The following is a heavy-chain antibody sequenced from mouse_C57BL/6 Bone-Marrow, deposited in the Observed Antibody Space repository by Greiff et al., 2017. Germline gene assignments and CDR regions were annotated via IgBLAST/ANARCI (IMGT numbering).Heavy chain of an antibody. V-gene: IGHV1-42*01. D-gene: IGHD1-3*01. J-gene: IGHJ3*01. CDR3: ARKVRRIFAY. CDR2: INPSTGGT. CDR1: GYSFTGYY. Sequence: VQLQQSGPELVKPGASVKISCKASGYSFTGYYMNWVKQSPEKSLEWIGEINPSTGGTTYNQKFKAKDTLTVDKSSSTAYMQLKSLTSEDSAVYYCARKVRRIFAYWGQGTLVTVSA.